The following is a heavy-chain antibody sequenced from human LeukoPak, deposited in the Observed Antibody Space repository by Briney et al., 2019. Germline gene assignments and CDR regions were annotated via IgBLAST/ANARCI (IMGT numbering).Heavy chain of an antibody. J-gene: IGHJ4*02. CDR3: ARDRRTWDTAIHFDY. CDR1: GFTFKLYW. D-gene: IGHD5-18*01. Sequence: GGSLRLSCAASGFTFKLYWMHWVRQAPGKGLGWVSSISSSSSYIYYADSVKGRFTISRDNAKNSLYLQMNSLRAEDTAVYYCARDRRTWDTAIHFDYWGQGTLVTVSS. V-gene: IGHV3-21*01. CDR2: ISSSSSYI.